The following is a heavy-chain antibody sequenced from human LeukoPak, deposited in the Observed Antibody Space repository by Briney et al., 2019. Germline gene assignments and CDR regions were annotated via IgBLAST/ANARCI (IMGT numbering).Heavy chain of an antibody. CDR3: ARDAVFISATFRGWFDP. CDR2: INSNGFST. CDR1: GFTFSSYW. V-gene: IGHV3-74*01. D-gene: IGHD6-13*01. J-gene: IGHJ5*02. Sequence: PGGSLRLSCAASGFTFSSYWMHWVRQAPGKGLVWVSRINSNGFSTSYADSVKGRFTISRDNAKNTLYLQMNSLRAEDTAVYYCARDAVFISATFRGWFDPWGQGTLVTVSS.